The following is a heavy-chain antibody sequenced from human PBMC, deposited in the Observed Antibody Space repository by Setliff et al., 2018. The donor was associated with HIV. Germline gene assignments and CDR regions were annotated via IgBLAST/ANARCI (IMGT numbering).Heavy chain of an antibody. Sequence: SETLSLTCAVYGGSLSGYYWSWVSQSPGRGLEWIGEINQSGNTNSNPSLKSRLIISVDTSKSQFSLKLTSVTAADTALYYCAREGGQGYSGSGSFYHRNFDLWGRGTLVTVSS. CDR2: INQSGNT. V-gene: IGHV4-34*01. D-gene: IGHD3-10*01. J-gene: IGHJ2*01. CDR3: AREGGQGYSGSGSFYHRNFDL. CDR1: GGSLSGYY.